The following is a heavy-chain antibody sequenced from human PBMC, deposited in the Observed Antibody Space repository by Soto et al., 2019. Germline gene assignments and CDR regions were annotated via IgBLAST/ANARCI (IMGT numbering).Heavy chain of an antibody. V-gene: IGHV3-30-3*01. Sequence: GGSLRLSCAASGFTFSSYAMHWVRQAPGKGLEWVAVISYDGSNKYYADSVKGRFTISRDNSKNTLYLQMNSLRAEDTAVYYCARALGFTTVTSAFDIWGQGTMVTVSS. CDR2: ISYDGSNK. CDR1: GFTFSSYA. J-gene: IGHJ3*02. CDR3: ARALGFTTVTSAFDI. D-gene: IGHD4-17*01.